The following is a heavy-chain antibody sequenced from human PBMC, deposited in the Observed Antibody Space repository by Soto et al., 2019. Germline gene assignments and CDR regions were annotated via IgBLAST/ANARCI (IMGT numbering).Heavy chain of an antibody. CDR1: GYTFTNFG. CDR2: ISAYNGNT. Sequence: QVQLVQSGAEVKKPGASVKVSCKASGYTFTNFGFSWVRQAPGQGLEWMGWISAYNGNTNYPPQCQGRATMTTATSTSTAYMEVRSLRFDDTAVYYCARVGTPIKYWGQGNLVTVSS. V-gene: IGHV1-18*01. D-gene: IGHD5-12*01. J-gene: IGHJ4*02. CDR3: ARVGTPIKY.